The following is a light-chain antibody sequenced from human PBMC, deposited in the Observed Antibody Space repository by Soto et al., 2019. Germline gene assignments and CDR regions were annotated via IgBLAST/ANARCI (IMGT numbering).Light chain of an antibody. Sequence: QSVLTQPPSVSGAPGPRVTISCPGSSSNIGAGYDVHWYQQVPGTAPKLLIYGNINRPSGVPDRFSGSKSGTSACLAITGLHADDEADYYCQSYDSSLTVVFGGGTKVTVL. CDR2: GNI. J-gene: IGLJ2*01. CDR1: SSNIGAGYD. CDR3: QSYDSSLTVV. V-gene: IGLV1-40*01.